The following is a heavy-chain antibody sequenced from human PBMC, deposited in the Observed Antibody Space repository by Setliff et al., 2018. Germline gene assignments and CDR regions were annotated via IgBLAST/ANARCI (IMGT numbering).Heavy chain of an antibody. V-gene: IGHV1-46*01. CDR2: TNPSGGST. CDR1: GYTFTSYY. Sequence: VKVSCKASGYTFTSYYIHWVRLAPGQGLEWMGITNPSGGSTSYAQKFQGRATMTRDTSTSTVYMELSSLRSEDTAVYYCARRVTYDSSAIGLDYWGQGTLVTVSS. D-gene: IGHD3-22*01. J-gene: IGHJ4*02. CDR3: ARRVTYDSSAIGLDY.